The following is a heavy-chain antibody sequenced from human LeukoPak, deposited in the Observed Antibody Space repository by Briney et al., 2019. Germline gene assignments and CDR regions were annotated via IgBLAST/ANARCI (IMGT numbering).Heavy chain of an antibody. CDR1: GYSFTGYG. D-gene: IGHD5-12*01. J-gene: IGHJ6*04. CDR3: ARVTEIVATSHYYGMDV. Sequence: ASVKVSCKASGYSFTGYGINWVRQAPGQGLEWMGWISAYNGNTNYAQKVQGRVTMTTDTSTSTAHMELRSLRSDDTAVYYCARVTEIVATSHYYGMDVRGKGTTVTVSS. V-gene: IGHV1-18*04. CDR2: ISAYNGNT.